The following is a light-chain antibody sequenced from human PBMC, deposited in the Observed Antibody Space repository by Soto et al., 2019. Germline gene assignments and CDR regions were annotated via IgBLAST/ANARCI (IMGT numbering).Light chain of an antibody. V-gene: IGLV2-11*01. CDR3: CSYGGTPSSVV. CDR2: DVY. Sequence: QSALTQPRSVSGTLGHSVTISCTGTSSDVGGYNYVSWYQHHPGKAPKIVIYDVYKWPPGVSDRCSGSKSGNTASLTISGLQGEDEADYYCCSYGGTPSSVVFGGGTKLTVL. CDR1: SSDVGGYNY. J-gene: IGLJ2*01.